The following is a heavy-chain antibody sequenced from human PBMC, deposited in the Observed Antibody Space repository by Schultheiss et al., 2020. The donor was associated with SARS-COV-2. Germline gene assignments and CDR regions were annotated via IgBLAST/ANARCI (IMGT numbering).Heavy chain of an antibody. CDR1: GGSISRSGYY. CDR2: MFYTDNT. D-gene: IGHD2/OR15-2a*01. Sequence: SETLSLTCTVSGGSISRSGYYWGWIRQSPGKGLEWIGSMFYTDNTYYNPPLKSRVTISVDTSKNQFSLKLSSVTAADTAVYYCARRSTTSVGMDVWGQGTTVTVSS. CDR3: ARRSTTSVGMDV. V-gene: IGHV4-39*07. J-gene: IGHJ6*02.